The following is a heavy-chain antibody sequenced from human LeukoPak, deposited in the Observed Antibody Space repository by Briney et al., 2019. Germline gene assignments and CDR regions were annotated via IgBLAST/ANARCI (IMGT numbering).Heavy chain of an antibody. CDR3: ARGPYDYSNWRWIDP. Sequence: ASVKVSCKASGGTFSSYAISRVPQAPGQGLEWMGGIIPIFGTANYAQKFQGRVTITTDESTSTAYMELSSLRSEDTAEYYCARGPYDYSNWRWIDPWGQGTLVTVSS. CDR1: GGTFSSYA. V-gene: IGHV1-69*05. CDR2: IIPIFGTA. J-gene: IGHJ5*02. D-gene: IGHD4-11*01.